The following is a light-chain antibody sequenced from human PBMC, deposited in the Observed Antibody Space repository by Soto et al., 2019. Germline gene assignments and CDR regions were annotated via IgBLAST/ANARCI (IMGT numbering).Light chain of an antibody. V-gene: IGKV3-20*01. CDR2: GAS. CDR1: QSVSNNY. J-gene: IGKJ1*01. CDR3: QQYGSSGT. Sequence: EIVLTQSPGTLSLSPGESATLSCRASQSVSNNYLAWYQQKPGQAPRLLIYGASNRATGIPDRFSGSGSGTDFTLTISRLEPEDFAVDDCQQYGSSGTFGQGTKVDIK.